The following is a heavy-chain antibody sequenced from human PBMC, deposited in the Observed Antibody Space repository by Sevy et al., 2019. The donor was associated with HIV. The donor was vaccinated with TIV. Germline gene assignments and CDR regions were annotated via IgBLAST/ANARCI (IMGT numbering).Heavy chain of an antibody. Sequence: ASVKVSCKASGYTFTSYGISWVRQAPGQGLEWMGWISAYNGNTNYAQKLQGRVTMTTDTSTSTAYMELRSLRSDDTAVYYCARDGNMVAVADNNWFDPWGQGTLVTVSS. CDR2: ISAYNGNT. CDR1: GYTFTSYG. CDR3: ARDGNMVAVADNNWFDP. V-gene: IGHV1-18*01. D-gene: IGHD6-19*01. J-gene: IGHJ5*02.